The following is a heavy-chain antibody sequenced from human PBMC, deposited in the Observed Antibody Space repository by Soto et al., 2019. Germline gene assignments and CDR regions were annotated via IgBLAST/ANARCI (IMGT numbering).Heavy chain of an antibody. CDR3: ARGEGYCSGGSCYSVWFDP. Sequence: SETLSLTCTVSGGSISSSSYYWGWIRQPPGKGLEWIGSIYYSGSTYYNPSLKSRVTISVDTSKNQFSLKLSSVTAADTAVYYCARGEGYCSGGSCYSVWFDPWGQGTRVTVSS. D-gene: IGHD2-15*01. V-gene: IGHV4-39*01. CDR2: IYYSGST. CDR1: GGSISSSSYY. J-gene: IGHJ5*02.